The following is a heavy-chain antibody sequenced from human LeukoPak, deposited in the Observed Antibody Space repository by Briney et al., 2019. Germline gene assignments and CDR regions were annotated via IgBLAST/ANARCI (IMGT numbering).Heavy chain of an antibody. CDR1: GFTFSSYA. J-gene: IGHJ4*02. D-gene: IGHD2/OR15-2a*01. V-gene: IGHV3-23*01. CDR2: ISGSGGST. CDR3: ARDGGFSNPFDY. Sequence: GGSLRLSCAASGFTFSSYAMSWVRHSPRKGLEWVSAISGSGGSTYYAVSVNARFTISRDNAESTVYLQMNSLTAEDTAVYYCARDGGFSNPFDYWGQGTLVTVSS.